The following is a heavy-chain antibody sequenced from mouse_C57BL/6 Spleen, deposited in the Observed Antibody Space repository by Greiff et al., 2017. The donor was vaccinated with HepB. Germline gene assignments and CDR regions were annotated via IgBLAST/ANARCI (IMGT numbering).Heavy chain of an antibody. CDR3: ARDRYDYDGRRHY. CDR2: NYPGSGST. Sequence: VQLQLSGAELVKPGASVQMSCKASGYTFTSYWITWVKQRPGQGLEWIGDNYPGSGSTNYNEKFKSKATLTVDTSSSTAYMQLNNLTSEDSAVYYCARDRYDYDGRRHYWRQGTTRTVSS. J-gene: IGHJ2*01. V-gene: IGHV1-55*01. D-gene: IGHD2-4*01. CDR1: GYTFTSYW.